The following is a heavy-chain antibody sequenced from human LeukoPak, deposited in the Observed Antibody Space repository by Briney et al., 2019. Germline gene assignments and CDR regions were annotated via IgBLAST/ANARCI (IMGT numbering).Heavy chain of an antibody. CDR2: INPNSGGT. CDR1: GYTFTGYY. Sequence: GASVKVSCKASGYTFTGYYMHWVRQAPGQGLEWMGWINPNSGGTNYAQKFQGRVTMTRDTSISTAYMELSRLRSDDTAVYYCARSSANYYDSSGYYYVPPYYFDYWGQGTLVTVSS. D-gene: IGHD3-22*01. CDR3: ARSSANYYDSSGYYYVPPYYFDY. V-gene: IGHV1-2*02. J-gene: IGHJ4*02.